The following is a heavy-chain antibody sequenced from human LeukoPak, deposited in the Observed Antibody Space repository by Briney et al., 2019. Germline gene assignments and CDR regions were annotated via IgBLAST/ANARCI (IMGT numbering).Heavy chain of an antibody. J-gene: IGHJ4*02. V-gene: IGHV4-59*01. CDR2: IYHSGST. CDR3: ARYRSGFLDY. Sequence: PSETLSLTCTVSGGSISSYYWSWIRQPSGKGLQWIGYIYHSGSTNYNPSLKSRVTISVDTSKNQFSLKLSSVTAADTAVYFCARYRSGFLDYWGQGTLVTVSS. CDR1: GGSISSYY. D-gene: IGHD6-19*01.